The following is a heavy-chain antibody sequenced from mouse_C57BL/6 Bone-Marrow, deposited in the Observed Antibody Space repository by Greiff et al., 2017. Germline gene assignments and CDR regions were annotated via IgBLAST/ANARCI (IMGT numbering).Heavy chain of an antibody. Sequence: VQLQQSGAELVRPGTSVKMSCKASGYTFTNYWIGWAKQRPGHGLEWIGDIYPGGGYTNYNEKFKGKATLTADKSSSPAYMQFSSLTSEDSAIYYCATTVVGSRWYLDVWGTGTTVTVSS. CDR2: IYPGGGYT. CDR1: GYTFTNYW. V-gene: IGHV1-63*01. D-gene: IGHD1-1*01. J-gene: IGHJ1*03. CDR3: ATTVVGSRWYLDV.